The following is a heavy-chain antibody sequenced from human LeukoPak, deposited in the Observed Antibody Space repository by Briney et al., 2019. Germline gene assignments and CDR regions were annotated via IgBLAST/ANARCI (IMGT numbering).Heavy chain of an antibody. CDR1: GFTFDDYA. CDR3: ARDFTRVAD. J-gene: IGHJ4*02. V-gene: IGHV3-21*01. Sequence: KSGGSLRLSCAASGFTFDDYAMHWVRQAPGKGLEWVSSISSSSSYIYYADSVKGRFTISRDNAKNSLYLQMNSLRAEDTAVYYCARDFTRVADWGQGTLVTVSS. CDR2: ISSSSSYI. D-gene: IGHD5-12*01.